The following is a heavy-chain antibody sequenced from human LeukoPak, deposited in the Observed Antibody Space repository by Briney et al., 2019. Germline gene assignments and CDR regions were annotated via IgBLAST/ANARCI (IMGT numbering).Heavy chain of an antibody. Sequence: PGGSLRLSCAASGFTFSSYWMHWVRQVPGKGLVWVSRINGDGSSTSYADSVKGRFTTSRDNAENTLYLQMNSLRAEDTAVYYCAREDGLLAPPGDWGQGTLVTVSS. V-gene: IGHV3-74*01. J-gene: IGHJ4*02. D-gene: IGHD5-24*01. CDR2: INGDGSST. CDR3: AREDGLLAPPGD. CDR1: GFTFSSYW.